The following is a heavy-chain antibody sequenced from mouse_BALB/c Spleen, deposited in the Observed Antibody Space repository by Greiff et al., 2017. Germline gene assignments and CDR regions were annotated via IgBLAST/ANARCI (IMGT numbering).Heavy chain of an antibody. D-gene: IGHD2-10*01. CDR3: AKAYYGNYVDY. CDR2: INPSTGYT. Sequence: VKLQESGAELAKPGASVKMSCKASGYTFTSYWMHWVKQRPGQGLEWIGYINPSTGYTEYNQKFKDKATLTADKSSSTAYMQLSSLTSEDSAVYYCAKAYYGNYVDYWGQGTTLTVSS. V-gene: IGHV1-7*01. CDR1: GYTFTSYW. J-gene: IGHJ2*01.